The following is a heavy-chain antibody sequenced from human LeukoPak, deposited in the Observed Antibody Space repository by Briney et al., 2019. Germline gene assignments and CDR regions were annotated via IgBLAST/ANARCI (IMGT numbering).Heavy chain of an antibody. D-gene: IGHD2-8*01. Sequence: SETLSLTCTVSGGSISSSSYYWGWIRQPPGKGLEWIGSIYYSGSTYYNPSLKSRVTISVDTSKNQFSLKLSSVTAADTAVYYCASSEWAPGGGDYWGQGTLVTVSS. CDR1: GGSISSSSYY. CDR3: ASSEWAPGGGDY. J-gene: IGHJ4*02. V-gene: IGHV4-39*07. CDR2: IYYSGST.